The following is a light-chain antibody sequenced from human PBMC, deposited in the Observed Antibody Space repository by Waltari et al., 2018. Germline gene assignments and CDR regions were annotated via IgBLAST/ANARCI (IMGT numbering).Light chain of an antibody. CDR2: GAS. CDR3: QNHERLPAT. CDR1: QSISRY. J-gene: IGKJ1*01. Sequence: EVVLTPSPGTLSLSPGERATLFCRASQSISRYLVWYQQRPGQALRLLIYGASIRAAGIPDRFSGSGSWTDFSLSISRLEQEDFAVYYCQNHERLPATFGQGTRVEIK. V-gene: IGKV3-20*01.